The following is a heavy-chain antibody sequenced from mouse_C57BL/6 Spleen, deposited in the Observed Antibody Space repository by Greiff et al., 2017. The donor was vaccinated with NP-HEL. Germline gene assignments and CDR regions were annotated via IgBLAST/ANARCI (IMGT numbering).Heavy chain of an antibody. CDR3: ASHYYGSSYDWYFDV. Sequence: DVKLQESGAELVKPGASVKLSCTASGFNIKDYYMHWVKQRTEQGLEWIGRIDPEDGETKYAPKFQGKATITADTSSNTAYLQLSSLTSEDTAVYYCASHYYGSSYDWYFDVWGTGTTVTVSS. CDR2: IDPEDGET. D-gene: IGHD1-1*01. V-gene: IGHV14-2*01. CDR1: GFNIKDYY. J-gene: IGHJ1*03.